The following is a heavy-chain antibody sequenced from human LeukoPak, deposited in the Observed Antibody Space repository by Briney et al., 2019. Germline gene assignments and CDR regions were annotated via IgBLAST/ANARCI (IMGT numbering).Heavy chain of an antibody. D-gene: IGHD2-15*01. J-gene: IGHJ5*01. CDR2: IYTSGST. CDR3: ARVDCSGGSCDS. CDR1: GGSISSGSYY. Sequence: PSETLSLTCTVSGGSISSGSYYWSWIRQPAGKGLEWIGRIYTSGSTNYNPSLKSRVTISVDTSKNQFSLKLSSVAAADTAVYYCARVDCSGGSCDSWGQGTLVTVSS. V-gene: IGHV4-61*02.